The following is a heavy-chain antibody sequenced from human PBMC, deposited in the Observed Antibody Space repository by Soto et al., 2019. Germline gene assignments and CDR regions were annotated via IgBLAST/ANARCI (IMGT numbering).Heavy chain of an antibody. CDR3: AKDRHYYDSSGSTYFDY. Sequence: GGSLRLSCAASGFTFSSYAMSWVRQAPGKGLEWVSAISGSGGSTYYADSVKGRFTISRDNSKNTLYLQMNSLRAEDTAVYYCAKDRHYYDSSGSTYFDYWGQGTLVTVSS. V-gene: IGHV3-23*01. D-gene: IGHD3-22*01. CDR2: ISGSGGST. CDR1: GFTFSSYA. J-gene: IGHJ4*02.